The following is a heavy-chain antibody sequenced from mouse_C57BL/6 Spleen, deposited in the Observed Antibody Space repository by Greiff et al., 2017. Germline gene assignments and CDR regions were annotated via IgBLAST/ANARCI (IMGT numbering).Heavy chain of an antibody. CDR1: GFTFSDYG. D-gene: IGHD1-1*01. J-gene: IGHJ2*01. CDR2: ISSGSSTI. V-gene: IGHV5-17*01. CDR3: AGLYYGSSYDFDY. Sequence: EVQVVESGGGLVKPGGSLKLSCAASGFTFSDYGMHWVRQAPEKGLEWVAYISSGSSTIYYADTVKGRFTISRDNAKNTLFLQMTSLRSEDTAMYYCAGLYYGSSYDFDYWGQGTTLTVSS.